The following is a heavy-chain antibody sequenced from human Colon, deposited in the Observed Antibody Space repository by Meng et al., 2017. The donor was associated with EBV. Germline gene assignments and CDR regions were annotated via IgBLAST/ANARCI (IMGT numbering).Heavy chain of an antibody. J-gene: IGHJ4*02. CDR3: ARRPTGIDY. CDR1: GGSLSGAY. D-gene: IGHD2-8*02. Sequence: QGQLQQWGAGLLKPSEPLSLTCAFNGGSLSGAYWNWIRQPPGKGLEWIGEIIHGGSPSYNPSLKSRVTISIDTSKNQLSLMLSSVTAADTAVYYCARRPTGIDYWGQGTLVTVSS. CDR2: IIHGGSP. V-gene: IGHV4-34*12.